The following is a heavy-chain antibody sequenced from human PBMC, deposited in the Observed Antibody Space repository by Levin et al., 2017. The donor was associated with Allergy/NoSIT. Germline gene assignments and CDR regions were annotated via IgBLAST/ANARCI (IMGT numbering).Heavy chain of an antibody. V-gene: IGHV3-11*05. CDR1: GFIVSDSY. D-gene: IGHD3-10*01. Sequence: GGSLRLSCAASGFIVSDSYMSWIRQAPGKGLEWISYISRGNSYTNYLDSVKGRFTISRDNAKNSLYLQMNSLRAEDTAIYYCARGRVPNDYWGQGTLVTVSS. CDR3: ARGRVPNDY. CDR2: ISRGNSYT. J-gene: IGHJ4*02.